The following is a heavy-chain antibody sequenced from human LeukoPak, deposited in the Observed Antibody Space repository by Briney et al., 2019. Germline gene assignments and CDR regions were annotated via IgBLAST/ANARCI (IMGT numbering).Heavy chain of an antibody. CDR3: AKVAEAGTYYDILTGYHFYY. J-gene: IGHJ4*02. D-gene: IGHD3-9*01. CDR2: IIGSGSST. Sequence: GGSLRLSRAASGFPFSCYALRWVRPAPGKGLGWVSAIIGSGSSTYYADSVKGRFTISRDNSKNTLYLQMNSLRAEDTAVYYCAKVAEAGTYYDILTGYHFYYGGQGTLVTVSS. CDR1: GFPFSCYA. V-gene: IGHV3-23*01.